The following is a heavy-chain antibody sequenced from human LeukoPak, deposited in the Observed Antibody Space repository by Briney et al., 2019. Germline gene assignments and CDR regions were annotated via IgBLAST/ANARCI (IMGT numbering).Heavy chain of an antibody. D-gene: IGHD3-22*01. Sequence: GGSLRLSCAASGFTFSSYSMNWVRQAPGKGLEWVSSISSSSSYIYYADSVKGRFTTSRDNAKNSLYLQMNSLRAEDTAVYYCEATMIVVDNTLDYWGQGTLVTVSS. CDR3: EATMIVVDNTLDY. CDR1: GFTFSSYS. CDR2: ISSSSSYI. J-gene: IGHJ4*02. V-gene: IGHV3-21*01.